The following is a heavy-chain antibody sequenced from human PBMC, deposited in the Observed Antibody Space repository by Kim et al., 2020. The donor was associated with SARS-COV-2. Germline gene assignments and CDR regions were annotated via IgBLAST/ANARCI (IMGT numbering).Heavy chain of an antibody. CDR2: IYYSGST. V-gene: IGHV4-31*03. CDR3: ARVSGDFWSGYWFDP. J-gene: IGHJ5*02. CDR1: GGSISSGGYY. D-gene: IGHD3-3*01. Sequence: SETLSLTCTVSGGSISSGGYYWSWIRQHPGKGLEWIGYIYYSGSTYYNPSLKSRVTISVDTSKNQFSLKLSSVTAADTAVYYCARVSGDFWSGYWFDPWGQGTLVTVSS.